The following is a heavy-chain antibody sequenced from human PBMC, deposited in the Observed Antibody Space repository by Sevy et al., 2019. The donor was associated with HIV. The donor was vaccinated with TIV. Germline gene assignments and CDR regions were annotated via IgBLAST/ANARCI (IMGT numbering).Heavy chain of an antibody. Sequence: GETLKISCQGSGYSFSKYWIAWVRPMPGKGLEWMAIIYPGCSYIKNSPSFQGLVTISPYTAINTAYLQWRSLKASDNAIVYCERPRNNIGSAGTRGFDYWGQGTLVTVSS. CDR3: ERPRNNIGSAGTRGFDY. V-gene: IGHV5-51*01. D-gene: IGHD6-13*01. CDR1: GYSFSKYW. J-gene: IGHJ4*02. CDR2: IYPGCSYI.